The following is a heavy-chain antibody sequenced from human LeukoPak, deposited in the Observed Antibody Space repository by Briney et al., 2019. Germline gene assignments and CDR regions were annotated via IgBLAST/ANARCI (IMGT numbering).Heavy chain of an antibody. J-gene: IGHJ4*02. CDR2: IIPIFGAT. CDR1: GDTFSSSA. V-gene: IGHV1-69*05. D-gene: IGHD3-22*01. Sequence: SLKVSCKASGDTFSSSAISWVRQAPGQGLEWMGGIIPIFGATDYAQKFRGRITITTDESTSTAYMEISSLRSEDSAVYYCARGKDTSAYRALDSWGQGTLVTVSS. CDR3: ARGKDTSAYRALDS.